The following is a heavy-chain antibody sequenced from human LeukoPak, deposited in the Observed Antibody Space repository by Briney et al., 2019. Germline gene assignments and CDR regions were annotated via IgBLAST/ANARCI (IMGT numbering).Heavy chain of an antibody. CDR1: GYTFTGYY. J-gene: IGHJ4*02. V-gene: IGHV1-2*02. CDR2: INPNSGGT. Sequence: GASVKVSCKACGYTFTGYYMHWVRQAPGQGLEWMGWINPNSGGTNYAQKFQGRVTMTRDTSISTAYMELSRLRSDDTAVYYCARADDYSNYGSFDYWGQGTLVTVSS. CDR3: ARADDYSNYGSFDY. D-gene: IGHD4-11*01.